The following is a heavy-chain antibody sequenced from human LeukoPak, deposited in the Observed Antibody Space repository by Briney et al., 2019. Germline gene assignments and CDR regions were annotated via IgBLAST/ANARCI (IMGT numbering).Heavy chain of an antibody. J-gene: IGHJ1*01. Sequence: PGGSLRLSCAASGFTFSDYYMSWIRQAPGKGLEWFSYISSSGSTIYYADSVKGRFTISRDNSKNTLYLQMNSLRAEDTAVYYCAREGRIAAAGFQHWGQGTLVTVSS. CDR2: ISSSGSTI. CDR1: GFTFSDYY. V-gene: IGHV3-11*01. CDR3: AREGRIAAAGFQH. D-gene: IGHD6-13*01.